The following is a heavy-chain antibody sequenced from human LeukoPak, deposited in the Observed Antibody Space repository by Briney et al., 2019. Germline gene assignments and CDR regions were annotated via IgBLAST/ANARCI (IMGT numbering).Heavy chain of an antibody. CDR1: GFSFNSYG. V-gene: IGHV3-30*03. CDR2: IIYDGYYK. D-gene: IGHD3-16*02. CDR3: ARDRAVRYFDY. Sequence: GESLKISCAASGFSFNSYGVHWVRQAPGKGLEWVALIIYDGYYKYYTDSVKGRFTISRDDSKNTLYLQMNSLRAEDTAVYYCARDRAVRYFDYWGQGTLVTVSS. J-gene: IGHJ4*02.